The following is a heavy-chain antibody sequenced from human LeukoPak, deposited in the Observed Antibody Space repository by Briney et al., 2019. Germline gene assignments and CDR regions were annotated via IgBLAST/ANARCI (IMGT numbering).Heavy chain of an antibody. CDR1: GGSINSYY. D-gene: IGHD1-26*01. V-gene: IGHV4-59*01. CDR2: IYYSGST. Sequence: PSETLSLTCTVSGGSINSYYWTWIRQPPGKGLEWIGYIYYSGSTNYNPSLKSRVTISVDTSKNQFSLKLSSVTAADTAVYYCARVRGSSAFWFEPWGQGTLVTVSS. J-gene: IGHJ5*02. CDR3: ARVRGSSAFWFEP.